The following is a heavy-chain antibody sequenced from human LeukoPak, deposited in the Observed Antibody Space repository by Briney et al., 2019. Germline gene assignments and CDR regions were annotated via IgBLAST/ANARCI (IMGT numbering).Heavy chain of an antibody. Sequence: ASVKVSCKASGYTFTNYGLTWVRQAPGQGLEWMGIINPSGGSTSYAQKFQGRVTMTRDMSTSTVYMELSSLRSEDTAVYYCAREKEVLRYFDWLPDYYYYYMDVWGKGTTVTVSS. CDR1: GYTFTNYG. CDR2: INPSGGST. CDR3: AREKEVLRYFDWLPDYYYYYMDV. J-gene: IGHJ6*03. V-gene: IGHV1-46*01. D-gene: IGHD3-9*01.